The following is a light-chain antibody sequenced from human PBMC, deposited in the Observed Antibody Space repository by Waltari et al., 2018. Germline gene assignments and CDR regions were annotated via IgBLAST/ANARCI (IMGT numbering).Light chain of an antibody. CDR3: QTGGHGTWV. J-gene: IGLJ3*02. V-gene: IGLV4-69*01. Sequence: QLVVTQSPSASAPLGASVKLTCTLSSGHSSNVTAWLQQRPGKGPRYLMKVNSGGSNSKGDEIPDRFSGSSSGAERYLTISSLQSDDEADYYCQTGGHGTWVFGGGTKLTVL. CDR2: VNSGGSN. CDR1: SGHSSNV.